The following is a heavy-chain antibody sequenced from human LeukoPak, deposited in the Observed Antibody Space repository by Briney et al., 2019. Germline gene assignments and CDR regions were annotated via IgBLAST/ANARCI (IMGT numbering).Heavy chain of an antibody. J-gene: IGHJ4*02. D-gene: IGHD4-23*01. CDR2: IKQDGSEK. CDR3: ARAPEGYTVVTISDF. CDR1: GFTFSKNW. V-gene: IGHV3-7*05. Sequence: GGSLRLSCAASGFTFSKNWMTWVRQAPGKGLEWVANIKQDGSEKYYVDSVKGRFTISRDNAENSLYLQMNSLRAEDTAVYYCARAPEGYTVVTISDFWGQGTLVTVSS.